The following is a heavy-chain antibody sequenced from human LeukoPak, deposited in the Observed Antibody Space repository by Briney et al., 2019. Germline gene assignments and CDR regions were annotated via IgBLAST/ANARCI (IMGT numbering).Heavy chain of an antibody. CDR1: GGTFSSYT. D-gene: IGHD4-11*01. Sequence: GASVKVSCKASGGTFSSYTISWVRQAPGQGLEWRGRIIPILGIANYAQKFQGRVTINADKSTSPAYMELSSLRSEDTAVHYCSRGSNYDYYYMDVWGKGTTVTVSS. CDR2: IIPILGIA. V-gene: IGHV1-69*02. CDR3: SRGSNYDYYYMDV. J-gene: IGHJ6*03.